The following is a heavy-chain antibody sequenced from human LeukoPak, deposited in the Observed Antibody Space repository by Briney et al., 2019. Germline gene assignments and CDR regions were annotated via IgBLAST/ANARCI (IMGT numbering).Heavy chain of an antibody. J-gene: IGHJ6*02. CDR2: IYSGGST. D-gene: IGHD3-22*01. Sequence: GGSLRLSCAASGFTVSSNYMSWVRQAPGKGLEWVSVIYSGGSTYYADSVKGRFTISRDNSKNTLYLQMNSLRAEDTAVYYCARRYYYDSSGYSVRPLPTYYYGMDVWGQGTTVTVSS. CDR3: ARRYYYDSSGYSVRPLPTYYYGMDV. CDR1: GFTVSSNY. V-gene: IGHV3-53*01.